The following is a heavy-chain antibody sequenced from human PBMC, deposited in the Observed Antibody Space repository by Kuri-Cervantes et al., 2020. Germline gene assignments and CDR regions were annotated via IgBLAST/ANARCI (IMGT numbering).Heavy chain of an antibody. CDR3: ARDGGYYGPDV. V-gene: IGHV1-8*01. Sequence: ASVKVSFKASGYTFTSYDINWVRQATGQGLEWMGWMNPNSGNTGYAQKFQGRLTMTRDTSTSTDYMELSSLRYDDTAVYYCARDGGYYGPDVWGQGTTVTVSS. D-gene: IGHD3-16*01. CDR1: GYTFTSYD. J-gene: IGHJ6*02. CDR2: MNPNSGNT.